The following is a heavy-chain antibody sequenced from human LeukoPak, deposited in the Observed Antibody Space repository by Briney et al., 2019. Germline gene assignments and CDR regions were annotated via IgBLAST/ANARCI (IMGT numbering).Heavy chain of an antibody. CDR2: IYYSGST. D-gene: IGHD6-13*01. CDR3: ARWRKYSSSWYGSYYYCMDV. CDR1: GGSISSSSYY. Sequence: PSETLSLTCTVSGGSISSSSYYWGWIRQPPGKGLEWIGSIYYSGSTYYNPSLKSRVTISVDTSKNQFSLKLSSVTAADTAVYYRARWRKYSSSWYGSYYYCMDVWGKGTTVTVSS. J-gene: IGHJ6*03. V-gene: IGHV4-39*01.